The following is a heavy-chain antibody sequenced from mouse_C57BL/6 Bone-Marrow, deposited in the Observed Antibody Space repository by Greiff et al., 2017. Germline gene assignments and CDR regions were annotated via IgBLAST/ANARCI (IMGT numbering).Heavy chain of an antibody. Sequence: QVQLKESGAELVRPGASVKLSCKASGYTFTDYYINWVKQRPGQGLEWIARIYPGSGNTYYNEKFKGKATLTAEKSSSTAYMQLSSLTSEDSAVYFCARSGDYYGSFWFAYWGQGTLVTVSA. D-gene: IGHD1-1*01. CDR1: GYTFTDYY. J-gene: IGHJ3*01. CDR3: ARSGDYYGSFWFAY. V-gene: IGHV1-76*01. CDR2: IYPGSGNT.